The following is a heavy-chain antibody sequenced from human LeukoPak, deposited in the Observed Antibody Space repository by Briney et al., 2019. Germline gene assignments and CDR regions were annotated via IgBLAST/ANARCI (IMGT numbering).Heavy chain of an antibody. Sequence: GGSLRLSCAASGFTVSSNYMSWVRQAPGKGLEWVSVIYSGGSTYYADSVKGRFTISRDNSRNTLYLQMNSLRAEDTAVYYCARESAVAAEGDYFDYWGQGTLVTVSS. CDR1: GFTVSSNY. CDR2: IYSGGST. J-gene: IGHJ4*02. V-gene: IGHV3-53*01. D-gene: IGHD6-19*01. CDR3: ARESAVAAEGDYFDY.